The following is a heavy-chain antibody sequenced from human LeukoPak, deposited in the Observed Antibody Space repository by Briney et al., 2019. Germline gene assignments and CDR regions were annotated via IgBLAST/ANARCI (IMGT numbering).Heavy chain of an antibody. Sequence: ASVKVSCKASVYTFTGYYMHWVRQAPRQGLEWVGWINPNSGGTNYAQKFQGRVTMTRDTSVSTAYMELSRLRSDDTAVYYCARGLYYYGSGSYAGGYWGQGTLVTVSS. CDR1: VYTFTGYY. CDR2: INPNSGGT. D-gene: IGHD3-10*01. CDR3: ARGLYYYGSGSYAGGY. J-gene: IGHJ4*02. V-gene: IGHV1-2*02.